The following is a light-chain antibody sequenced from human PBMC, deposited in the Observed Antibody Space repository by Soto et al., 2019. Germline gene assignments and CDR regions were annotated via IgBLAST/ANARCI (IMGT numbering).Light chain of an antibody. CDR3: QQSYTAPH. Sequence: DIQMTQSPSSLSASVGDRVTITCRASQSIGSYLNWYQQKPGKAPKLLIHSATILQGGVPSRFSGSESGTDFTLTITNLQPGDFATYFCQQSYTAPHFGQGTKLVI. V-gene: IGKV1-39*01. CDR2: SAT. J-gene: IGKJ2*01. CDR1: QSIGSY.